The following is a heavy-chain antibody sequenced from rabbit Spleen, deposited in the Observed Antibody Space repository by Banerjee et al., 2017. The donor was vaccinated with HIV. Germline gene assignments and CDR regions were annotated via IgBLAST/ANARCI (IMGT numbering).Heavy chain of an antibody. CDR1: GFSLSSGYY. Sequence: QSLEESGGDLVKPGASLTLTCTASGFSLSSGYYMCWVRQAPGKGLEWIGCIGTGSENTWYASWAKGRITISKASSTTVTLQMTSLTAADTATYFCASGYSDIYLDLWGPGTLVTVS. CDR2: IGTGSENT. J-gene: IGHJ4*01. CDR3: ASGYSDIYLDL. V-gene: IGHV1S40*01. D-gene: IGHD1-1*01.